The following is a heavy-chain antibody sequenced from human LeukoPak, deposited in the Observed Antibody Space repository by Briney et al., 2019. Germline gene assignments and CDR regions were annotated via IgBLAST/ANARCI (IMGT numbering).Heavy chain of an antibody. V-gene: IGHV3-23*01. CDR2: ISGSGGST. CDR3: AKGIVVPAAIRPKSRFDY. J-gene: IGHJ4*02. D-gene: IGHD2-2*01. Sequence: GGSLRLSCAASGFTFSSYAMSWVRQAPGKGLEWVSAISGSGGSTYYADSVKGRFTISRDNSKNTLYLQMNSLRAEDTAVYYCAKGIVVPAAIRPKSRFDYWGQETLVTVSS. CDR1: GFTFSSYA.